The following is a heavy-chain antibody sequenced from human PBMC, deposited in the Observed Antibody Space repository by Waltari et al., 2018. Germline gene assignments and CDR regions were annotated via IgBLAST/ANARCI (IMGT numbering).Heavy chain of an antibody. V-gene: IGHV5-51*01. CDR2: IYPGDSDT. J-gene: IGHJ5*02. CDR3: ARHGGGNGYSSSRRVGWFDP. CDR1: GYSFTSYW. D-gene: IGHD6-13*01. Sequence: EVQLVQSGAEVKKPAESLKISCKGSGYSFTSYWIGWVRPMPGNALAWMGIIYPGDSDTRYSPSFQGQVTISADKSISTAYLQWSSLKASDTAMYYCARHGGGNGYSSSRRVGWFDPWGQGTLVTVSS.